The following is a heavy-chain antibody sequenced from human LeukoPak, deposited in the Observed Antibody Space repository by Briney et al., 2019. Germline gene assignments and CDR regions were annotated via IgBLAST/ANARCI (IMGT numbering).Heavy chain of an antibody. CDR2: ISSSGSTI. J-gene: IGHJ5*02. CDR1: GFTFSSYE. D-gene: IGHD4-17*01. Sequence: PGGSLRLSCAASGFTFSSYEMNWVRQAPGKGLEWVSYISSSGSTIYYADSVKGRFTISRDNAKNSLYLQMNSLRAEDTAVYYCARAYLHDYGAYQSFDPWGQGTLVTVSS. CDR3: ARAYLHDYGAYQSFDP. V-gene: IGHV3-48*03.